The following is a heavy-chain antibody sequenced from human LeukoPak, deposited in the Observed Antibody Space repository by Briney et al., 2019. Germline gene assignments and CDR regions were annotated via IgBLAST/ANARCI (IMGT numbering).Heavy chain of an antibody. CDR3: ASLDSSGWYYFDY. Sequence: SETLSLTCTVPGGSMSSYYWSWIRQPPGKGLEWIGYIYYSGSTNYNPSLKSRVTISVDTSKNQFSLKLSSVTAADTAVYYCASLDSSGWYYFDYWGQGTLVTVSS. V-gene: IGHV4-59*01. CDR1: GGSMSSYY. CDR2: IYYSGST. D-gene: IGHD6-19*01. J-gene: IGHJ4*02.